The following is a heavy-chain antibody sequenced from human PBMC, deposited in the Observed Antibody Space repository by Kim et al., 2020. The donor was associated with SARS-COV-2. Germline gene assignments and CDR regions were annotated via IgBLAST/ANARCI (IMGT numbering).Heavy chain of an antibody. Sequence: GSAQKFQGRVTMTRNTSISTAYMELSRLKSEDTAIYYCAFRSTVTTTIDYWGQGTLVTVSS. V-gene: IGHV1-8*01. D-gene: IGHD4-17*01. J-gene: IGHJ4*02. CDR3: AFRSTVTTTIDY.